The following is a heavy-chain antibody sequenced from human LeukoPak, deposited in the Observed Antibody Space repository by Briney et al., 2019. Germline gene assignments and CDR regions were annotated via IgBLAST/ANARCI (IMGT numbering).Heavy chain of an antibody. D-gene: IGHD5-18*01. CDR1: GYSLSSGYY. CDR3: ARDNDSGYSYALDY. V-gene: IGHV4-38-2*02. CDR2: IYHSGST. J-gene: IGHJ4*02. Sequence: SETLSLTCTVSGYSLSSGYYWGWIRQPPGKGLEWGGSIYHSGSTYYNPSLKSRVTISVDTSKNLFSLKLSSVTAADTAVYYCARDNDSGYSYALDYWGQGTLVTVSS.